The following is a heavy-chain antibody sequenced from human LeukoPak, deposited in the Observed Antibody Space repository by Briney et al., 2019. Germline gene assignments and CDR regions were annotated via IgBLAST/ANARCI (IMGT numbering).Heavy chain of an antibody. V-gene: IGHV3-48*04. CDR2: ISSSGSTI. D-gene: IGHD6-13*01. J-gene: IGHJ6*02. CDR1: GFTFSSYS. Sequence: GGSLRLSCAASGFTFSSYSMNWVRQAPGKGLEWVSYISSSGSTIYYADSVKGRFTISRDNAKNSLYLQMNSLRAEDTAVYYCASRPYSSSWYRPYYYCGMDVWGQGTTVTVSS. CDR3: ASRPYSSSWYRPYYYCGMDV.